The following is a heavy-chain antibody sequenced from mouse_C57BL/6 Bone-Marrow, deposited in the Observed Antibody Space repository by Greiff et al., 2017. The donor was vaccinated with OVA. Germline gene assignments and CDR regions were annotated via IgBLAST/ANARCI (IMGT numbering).Heavy chain of an antibody. CDR3: ARGDDYDGGGPSWFAY. D-gene: IGHD2-4*01. CDR2: ISYDGSN. J-gene: IGHJ3*01. CDR1: GYSITSGYY. Sequence: DVQLQESGPGLVKPSQSLSLTCSVTGYSITSGYYWNWIRQFPGNKLEWMGYISYDGSNNYNPSLKNRISITRDTSKNQFFLKLNSVTTEDTATYYCARGDDYDGGGPSWFAYWGQGTLVTVSA. V-gene: IGHV3-6*01.